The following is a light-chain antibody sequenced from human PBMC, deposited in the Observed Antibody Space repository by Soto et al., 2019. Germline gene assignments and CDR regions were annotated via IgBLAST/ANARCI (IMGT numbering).Light chain of an antibody. Sequence: DIQMTQSPSSLFASVGDRVTVTCRASQTINTFLNWYHQKPGKAPKLLIYGASSLQSGVPSRFSGGGSGTTFTLTINSLQPEDFGIYYCQQIHSSPRTFGQGTTV. V-gene: IGKV1-39*01. CDR3: QQIHSSPRT. CDR1: QTINTF. J-gene: IGKJ1*01. CDR2: GAS.